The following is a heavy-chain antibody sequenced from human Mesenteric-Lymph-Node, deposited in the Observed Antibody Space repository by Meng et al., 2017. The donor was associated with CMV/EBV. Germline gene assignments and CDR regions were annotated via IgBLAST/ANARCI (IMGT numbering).Heavy chain of an antibody. J-gene: IGHJ6*02. Sequence: ASVKVSCKASGYTFAGYYIHWVRQAPGQGLEWMGWINPDNGGTSYAQSFQGRVTMTRDTSISTAYMELSRLRSDDTAVYYCARDGTLRYCSSTSCYRYYYGMDVWGQGTTVTVSS. CDR1: GYTFAGYY. V-gene: IGHV1-2*02. CDR2: INPDNGGT. CDR3: ARDGTLRYCSSTSCYRYYYGMDV. D-gene: IGHD2-2*01.